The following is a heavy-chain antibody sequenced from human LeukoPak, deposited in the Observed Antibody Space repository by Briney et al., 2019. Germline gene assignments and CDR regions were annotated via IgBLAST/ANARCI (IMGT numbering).Heavy chain of an antibody. V-gene: IGHV3-20*04. Sequence: PGGSLRLSCAASGFTFDDYGMSWVRQAPGKGLEWISGVNWNGGSTGYADSVKGRFTISRDNAKNSLYLQMNSLRAEDTAVYYCARWDLRIVGATPWGQGTLVTVSS. J-gene: IGHJ5*02. CDR1: GFTFDDYG. D-gene: IGHD1-26*01. CDR3: ARWDLRIVGATP. CDR2: VNWNGGST.